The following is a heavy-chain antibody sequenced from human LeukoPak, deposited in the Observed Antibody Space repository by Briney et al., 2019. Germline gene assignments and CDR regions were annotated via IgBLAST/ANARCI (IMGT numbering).Heavy chain of an antibody. D-gene: IGHD6-13*01. CDR1: GFTLSSYA. CDR3: AKVLARVAAFDY. Sequence: GGALRLSCAASGFTLSSYAMSWVRQATGTWLEWVSAISGSGGSTYYADSVKGRFNISRDNSKNTLYLQMNSLRAEDTAVYYCAKVLARVAAFDYWGQGTLVTVSS. V-gene: IGHV3-23*01. CDR2: ISGSGGST. J-gene: IGHJ4*02.